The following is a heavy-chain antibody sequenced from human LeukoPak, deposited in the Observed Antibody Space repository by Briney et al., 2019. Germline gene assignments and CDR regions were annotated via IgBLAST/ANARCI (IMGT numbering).Heavy chain of an antibody. CDR2: IFYTGNT. V-gene: IGHV4-39*01. D-gene: IGHD6-13*01. CDR1: GGSITSSNYY. Sequence: SETLSLTCTVSGGSITSSNYYWGWIRQPPGKGLEGIGSIFYTGNTHYNPSLESRVTIFVDTSKNQFSLRLTSVTAADTAVYYCARRPAGYTIDYWGQGTLVTVSP. J-gene: IGHJ4*02. CDR3: ARRPAGYTIDY.